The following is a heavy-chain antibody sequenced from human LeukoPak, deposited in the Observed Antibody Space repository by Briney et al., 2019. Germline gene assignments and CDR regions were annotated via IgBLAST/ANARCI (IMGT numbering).Heavy chain of an antibody. Sequence: ASVKVSCKASGYTFTGYYMHWVRQAPGQGLEWMGWINPNSGGTNYAQKFQGRVTMTRDTSISTAYMELSRLRSDDTAVYYCARVIVATNTFDAFDIWGQGTLVTVSS. CDR1: GYTFTGYY. CDR3: ARVIVATNTFDAFDI. CDR2: INPNSGGT. J-gene: IGHJ3*02. V-gene: IGHV1-2*02. D-gene: IGHD5-12*01.